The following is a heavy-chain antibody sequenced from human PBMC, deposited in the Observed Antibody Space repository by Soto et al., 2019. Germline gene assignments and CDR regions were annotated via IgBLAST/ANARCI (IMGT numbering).Heavy chain of an antibody. Sequence: EVQLVESGGGLVQPGGSLKLSCAASGFTFSGSSVHWVRQASGKGLEWVGRIRNKANSYATAYAASVRGRFTISRDDSKNTAFLQMNSLNTEDPALYYCISHSPEDMIRTWGQGTLVTVSS. CDR3: ISHSPEDMIRT. D-gene: IGHD2-15*01. V-gene: IGHV3-73*02. CDR2: IRNKANSYAT. CDR1: GFTFSGSS. J-gene: IGHJ4*02.